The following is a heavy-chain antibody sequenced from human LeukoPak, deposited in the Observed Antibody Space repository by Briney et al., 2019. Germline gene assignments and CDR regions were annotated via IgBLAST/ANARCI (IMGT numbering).Heavy chain of an antibody. CDR3: AKDSVERFGELFSYYYYYGMDV. CDR1: GFTFSSYG. Sequence: GGSLRLSCAASGFTFSSYGMHWVRQAPGKGLEWVAFIRYDGSNKYYADSVKGRFTISRDNSKNTLYLQMNSLRAEDTAVYYCAKDSVERFGELFSYYYYYGMDVWGQGTTATVSS. CDR2: IRYDGSNK. V-gene: IGHV3-30*02. D-gene: IGHD3-10*01. J-gene: IGHJ6*02.